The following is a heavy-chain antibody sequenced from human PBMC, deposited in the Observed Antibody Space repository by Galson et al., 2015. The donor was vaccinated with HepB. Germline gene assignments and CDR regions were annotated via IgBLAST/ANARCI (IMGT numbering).Heavy chain of an antibody. CDR1: GFSFNSYA. CDR2: ISYDGNTK. V-gene: IGHV3-30*04. D-gene: IGHD2-2*01. CDR3: ARMPTAMDY. Sequence: SLRLSCAASGFSFNSYAMHWVRQSPGKGLEWVAVISYDGNTKYYAASVKGRFTISRDTSKNTLYLQMNNLRPEDTAVYYCARMPTAMDYWGQGTLLTVSS. J-gene: IGHJ4*02.